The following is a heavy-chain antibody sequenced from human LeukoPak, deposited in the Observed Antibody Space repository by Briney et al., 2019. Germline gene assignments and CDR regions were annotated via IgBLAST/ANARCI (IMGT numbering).Heavy chain of an antibody. CDR3: VKDDGWVQYAN. V-gene: IGHV3-23*01. Sequence: PGGSLRLSCAASGFPFSRYSMNWVRQAPGEGPEWVSGIRTDGVTTYYADSVKGRFIISRDNSKNTVYLQMNSLSAEDAAVYYCVKDDGWVQYANWGQGTLVTVSS. CDR2: IRTDGVTT. D-gene: IGHD5-24*01. J-gene: IGHJ4*02. CDR1: GFPFSRYS.